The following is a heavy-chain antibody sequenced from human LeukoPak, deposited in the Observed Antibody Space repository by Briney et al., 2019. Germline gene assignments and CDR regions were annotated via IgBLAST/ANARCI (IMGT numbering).Heavy chain of an antibody. CDR3: AKRELEDAFDI. CDR2: ISGSGDST. CDR1: GFTFSSNA. V-gene: IGHV3-23*01. J-gene: IGHJ3*02. Sequence: GGFLRLSCAASGFTFSSNAMNWVRQAPGKGLEWVSGISGSGDSTYYADSVKGRFTISRDNPKNTLYLQMNSLRAEDTAVYYCAKRELEDAFDIWGQGTMVTVSS. D-gene: IGHD1-1*01.